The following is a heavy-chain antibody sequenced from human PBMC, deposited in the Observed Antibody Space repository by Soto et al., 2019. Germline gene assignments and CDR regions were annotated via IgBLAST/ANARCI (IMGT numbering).Heavy chain of an antibody. Sequence: EVQLVESGGGLVQPGGSLRLSCAASGFTFSNYWMTWVRQAPGKGLEWVANILKDGSEKFYVDSVKGRFTISRDNAKNSLYLEMNSLRVEDTAVYYCARDWGGLGYWGQGTLVTVSS. CDR3: ARDWGGLGY. V-gene: IGHV3-7*03. D-gene: IGHD3-10*01. J-gene: IGHJ4*02. CDR1: GFTFSNYW. CDR2: ILKDGSEK.